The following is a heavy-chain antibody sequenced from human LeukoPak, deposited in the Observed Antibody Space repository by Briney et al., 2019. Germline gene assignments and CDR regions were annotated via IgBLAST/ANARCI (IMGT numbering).Heavy chain of an antibody. CDR1: GFTFSSYW. CDR3: AKDYYDSSGYYDAFDI. V-gene: IGHV3-23*01. D-gene: IGHD3-22*01. Sequence: GGSLRLSCAASGFTFSSYWMHWVRQAPGKGLEWVSAISGSGGSTYYADSVKGRFTISRDNSKNTLYLQMNSLRAEDTAVYYCAKDYYDSSGYYDAFDIWGQGTMVTVSS. J-gene: IGHJ3*02. CDR2: ISGSGGST.